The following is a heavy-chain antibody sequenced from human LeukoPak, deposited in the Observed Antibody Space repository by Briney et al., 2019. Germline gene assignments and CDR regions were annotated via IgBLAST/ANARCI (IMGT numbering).Heavy chain of an antibody. Sequence: ASVKVSCKASGYTFTSYYMHWVRQAPGQGLEWMGRINPNSGGTNYAQKFQGRVTMTRDTSISTAYMELSRLRSDDTAVYYCARDFWDRTYYYDSSGYYYPLTFDYWGQGTLVTVSS. D-gene: IGHD3-22*01. J-gene: IGHJ4*02. V-gene: IGHV1-2*06. CDR3: ARDFWDRTYYYDSSGYYYPLTFDY. CDR2: INPNSGGT. CDR1: GYTFTSYY.